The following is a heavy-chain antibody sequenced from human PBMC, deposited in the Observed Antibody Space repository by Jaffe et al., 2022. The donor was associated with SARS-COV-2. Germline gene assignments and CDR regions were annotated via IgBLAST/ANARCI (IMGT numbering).Heavy chain of an antibody. CDR1: GGSISSSSYY. J-gene: IGHJ4*02. CDR3: ARRLSHCSSTSCHPFDY. Sequence: QLQLQESGPGLVKPSETLSLTCTVSGGSISSSSYYWGWIRQPPGKGLEWIGSIYYSGSTYYNPSLKSRVTISVDTSKNQFSLKLSSVTAADTAVYYCARRLSHCSSTSCHPFDYWGQGTLVTVSS. V-gene: IGHV4-39*01. CDR2: IYYSGST. D-gene: IGHD2-2*01.